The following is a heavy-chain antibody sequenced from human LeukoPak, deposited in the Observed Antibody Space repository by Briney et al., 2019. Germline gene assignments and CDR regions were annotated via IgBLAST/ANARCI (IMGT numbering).Heavy chain of an antibody. CDR2: ISGSSSYI. CDR1: AFTFSSYA. V-gene: IGHV3-21*04. J-gene: IGHJ5*02. D-gene: IGHD3-3*01. Sequence: GGSLRLSCAASAFTFSSYAMSWVRQAPGKGLEWVSFISGSSSYIYYPDSLKGRFTISRDNAKNSLYLQMNSLRAEDTAVYYCAAHLSYDFWSDRGGWFDPWGQGTLVTVSS. CDR3: AAHLSYDFWSDRGGWFDP.